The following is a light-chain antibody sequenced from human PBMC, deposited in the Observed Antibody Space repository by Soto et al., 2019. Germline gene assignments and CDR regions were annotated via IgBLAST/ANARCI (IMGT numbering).Light chain of an antibody. Sequence: EMVMTQSPATLSVSLGERATLSCRASQSVRTKLVWYQQKPGQAPRLLIYGASTRATGIPARFSGSGYGTEFILNISTLQSEDFAVYYCQQHDQGWTFGQGTKVVIK. CDR2: GAS. CDR3: QQHDQGWT. V-gene: IGKV3-15*01. J-gene: IGKJ1*01. CDR1: QSVRTK.